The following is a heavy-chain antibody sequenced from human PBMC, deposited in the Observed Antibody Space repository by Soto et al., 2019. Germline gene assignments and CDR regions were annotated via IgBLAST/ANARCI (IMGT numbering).Heavy chain of an antibody. Sequence: PGGSLRLSCAASGFTFSSYGMHWVRQAPGKGLEWVAVISYDGSNKYYADSVKGRFTISRDNSKNTLYLQMNSLRAEDTAVYYCAKDRGYSYGVGFDCWGQGTLVTVSS. D-gene: IGHD5-18*01. CDR2: ISYDGSNK. V-gene: IGHV3-30*18. J-gene: IGHJ4*02. CDR1: GFTFSSYG. CDR3: AKDRGYSYGVGFDC.